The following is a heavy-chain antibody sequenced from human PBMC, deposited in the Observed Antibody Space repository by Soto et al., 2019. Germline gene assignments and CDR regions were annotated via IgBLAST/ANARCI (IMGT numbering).Heavy chain of an antibody. CDR3: ARVGGIMITFGGVIVTNAFDI. J-gene: IGHJ3*02. Sequence: PSETLSLTCTVSGGSISSGGYYWSWIRQHPGKGLEWIGYIYYSGSTYYNPSLKSRVTISVDTSKNQFSLKLSSVTAADTAVYYCARVGGIMITFGGVIVTNAFDIWGQGTMVTVSS. D-gene: IGHD3-16*02. CDR1: GGSISSGGYY. V-gene: IGHV4-31*03. CDR2: IYYSGST.